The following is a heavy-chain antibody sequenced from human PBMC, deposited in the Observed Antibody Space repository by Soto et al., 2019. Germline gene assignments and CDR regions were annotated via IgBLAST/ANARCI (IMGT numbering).Heavy chain of an antibody. J-gene: IGHJ1*01. CDR1: GGTFSSYA. Sequence: SVKVSCKASGGTFSSYAISWVRQAPGQLLEWMGGIIPIFGTANYAQKFQGRVTITADESKSTAYMELSSLRSEDTAVYYCAAGAAVAGTGYFQHWGQGPLVTVSS. D-gene: IGHD6-19*01. CDR3: AAGAAVAGTGYFQH. V-gene: IGHV1-69*13. CDR2: IIPIFGTA.